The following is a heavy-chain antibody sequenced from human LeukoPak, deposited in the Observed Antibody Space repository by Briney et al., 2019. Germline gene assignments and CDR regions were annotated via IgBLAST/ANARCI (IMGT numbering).Heavy chain of an antibody. CDR2: IYYSGST. D-gene: IGHD2-21*02. J-gene: IGHJ4*02. V-gene: IGHV4-59*12. CDR3: ARVVVVTATIDY. CDR1: GGSISSYY. Sequence: SETLSLTCTVSGGSISSYYWSWIRQPPGKGLEWIGYIYYSGSTYYNPSLKSRVTISVDTSKNQFSLKLSSVTAADTAVYYCARVVVVTATIDYWGQGTLVTVSS.